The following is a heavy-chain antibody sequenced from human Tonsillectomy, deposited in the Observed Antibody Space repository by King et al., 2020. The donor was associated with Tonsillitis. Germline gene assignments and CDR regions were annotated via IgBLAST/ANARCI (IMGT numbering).Heavy chain of an antibody. Sequence: VQLVESGGGLVQPGGSLRLSCAASGFTFSSYWMSWVRQAPGKGLEWVANIKPDGSQKYYVDSVEGRFTISRDNPKNSLSLQMNNLRAEDTAVYYCAKLRGSSSEFDIWGQGTLVTVSS. V-gene: IGHV3-7*01. CDR2: IKPDGSQK. CDR3: AKLRGSSSEFDI. D-gene: IGHD6-13*01. CDR1: GFTFSSYW. J-gene: IGHJ4*02.